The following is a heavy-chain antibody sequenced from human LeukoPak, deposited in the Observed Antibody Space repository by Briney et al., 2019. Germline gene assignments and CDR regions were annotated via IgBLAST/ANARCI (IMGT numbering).Heavy chain of an antibody. V-gene: IGHV3-30*04. CDR1: GFTFSSYA. Sequence: GGSLRLSCAASGFTFSSYAMHWVRQAPGKGLEWVAVISYDGSNKYYADSVKGRFTISRDNSKNTLYLQMNSLRAEDTAVYYCARDTYYDFWSGSPSDWGQGTLVTVSS. J-gene: IGHJ4*02. CDR3: ARDTYYDFWSGSPSD. CDR2: ISYDGSNK. D-gene: IGHD3-3*01.